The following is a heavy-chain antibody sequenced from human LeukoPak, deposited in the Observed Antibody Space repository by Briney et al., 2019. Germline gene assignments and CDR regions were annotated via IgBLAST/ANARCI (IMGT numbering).Heavy chain of an antibody. CDR1: GGTFSSYA. J-gene: IGHJ6*02. V-gene: IGHV1-69*13. CDR3: ARGDFGELPPTLSPPNYYYGMDV. D-gene: IGHD3-10*01. CDR2: IIPIFGTA. Sequence: SVKVSCKASGGTFSSYAISWVRQAPGQGFEWMGGIIPIFGTANYAQKFQGRVTITADESTSTAYMELSSLRSEDTAVYYCARGDFGELPPTLSPPNYYYGMDVWGQGTTVTVSS.